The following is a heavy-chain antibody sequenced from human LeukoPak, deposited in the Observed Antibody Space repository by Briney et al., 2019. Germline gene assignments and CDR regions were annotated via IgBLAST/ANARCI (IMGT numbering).Heavy chain of an antibody. Sequence: GGSLRLSCAASGFTFSSYAMSWVPQAPGEGLEWGSAISGSGGSTYYADSVKGRFTISRDNSKNTLYLQMNSLRAEDTAVYYCAKGASYYGSGSYFDYWGQGTLVTVSS. CDR2: ISGSGGST. V-gene: IGHV3-23*01. CDR3: AKGASYYGSGSYFDY. J-gene: IGHJ4*02. CDR1: GFTFSSYA. D-gene: IGHD3-10*01.